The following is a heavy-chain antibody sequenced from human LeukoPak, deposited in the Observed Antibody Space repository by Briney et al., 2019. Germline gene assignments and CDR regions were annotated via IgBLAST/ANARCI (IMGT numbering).Heavy chain of an antibody. Sequence: GGSLRLSCAASGFTFSSYSMNWVRQAPGKGLEWVSYISSSGRTIYYADSVKGRFTISRDNAKNSLYLQMNSLRAEDTAVYYCTRPQPYDYWGQGTLVTVSS. CDR1: GFTFSSYS. J-gene: IGHJ4*02. CDR3: TRPQPYDY. CDR2: ISSSGRTI. D-gene: IGHD5-18*01. V-gene: IGHV3-48*01.